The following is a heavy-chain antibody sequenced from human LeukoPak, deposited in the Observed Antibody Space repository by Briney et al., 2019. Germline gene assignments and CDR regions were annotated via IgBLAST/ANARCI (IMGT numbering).Heavy chain of an antibody. Sequence: SETLSLTCTVSGGSISSYYWSWIRQPPGKGLEWIGYIYYSGSTNYNPSLKSRVTISVDTSKNQFSLKLSSVTAADTAVYYCARAGRRNYCSSTSCYKGNNWFDPWGQGTLVTVSS. J-gene: IGHJ5*02. CDR3: ARAGRRNYCSSTSCYKGNNWFDP. CDR2: IYYSGST. V-gene: IGHV4-59*12. CDR1: GGSISSYY. D-gene: IGHD2-2*02.